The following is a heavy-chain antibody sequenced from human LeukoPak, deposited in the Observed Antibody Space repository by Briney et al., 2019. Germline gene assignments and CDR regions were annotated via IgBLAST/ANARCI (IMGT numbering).Heavy chain of an antibody. CDR1: GITLSSYG. J-gene: IGHJ4*02. Sequence: PGGSLRLSCAASGITLSSYGMNWVRQAPGKGLERLSYIYSGGSSIYYAASVKGRFTIYRDNARNSLFLQVNRLTTDDTGIDYCVTNGAGVNFGFDYWGRGMMVTVSS. CDR2: IYSGGSSI. V-gene: IGHV3-48*03. D-gene: IGHD3-3*01. CDR3: VTNGAGVNFGFDY.